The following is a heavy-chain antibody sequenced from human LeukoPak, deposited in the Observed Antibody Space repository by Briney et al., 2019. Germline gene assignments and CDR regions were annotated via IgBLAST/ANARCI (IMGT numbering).Heavy chain of an antibody. V-gene: IGHV3-74*01. J-gene: IGHJ5*02. Sequence: GGSLRLSCAASGFIFSSYWMHWVRHVPEKGLVWVSHINTGGSGTVYADSVKGRFTISRDNAKNSLYLQMNSLRAEDTAVYYCARAKAAAGIDWFDPWGQGTLVTVSS. CDR3: ARAKAAAGIDWFDP. D-gene: IGHD6-13*01. CDR1: GFIFSSYW. CDR2: INTGGSGT.